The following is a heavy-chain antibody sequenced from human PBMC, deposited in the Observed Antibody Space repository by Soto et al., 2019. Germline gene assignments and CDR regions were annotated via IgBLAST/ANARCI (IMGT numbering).Heavy chain of an antibody. CDR2: ISGSGGST. V-gene: IGHV3-23*01. CDR1: GFTFSSYA. J-gene: IGHJ6*02. Sequence: GGSLRLSCAASGFTFSSYAMSWVRQAPGKGLEWVSAISGSGGSTYSADSVKGRFTISRDTSKNTLYLQMNSLRAEDPSVYYYAKGPGGSYYYDVMDVWGQGTTVTVS. CDR3: AKGPGGSYYYDVMDV. D-gene: IGHD1-26*01.